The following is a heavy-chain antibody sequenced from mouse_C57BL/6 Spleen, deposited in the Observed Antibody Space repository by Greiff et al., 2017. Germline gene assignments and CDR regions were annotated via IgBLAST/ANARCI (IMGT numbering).Heavy chain of an antibody. J-gene: IGHJ4*01. V-gene: IGHV1-78*01. D-gene: IGHD1-2*01. Sequence: QVQLQQPDAELVKPGASVKISCKASGYTFTDYIIHWMKQRPEQGLEWIGYIYPIDGSTKYNEKFKGKATLTADKSSSTAYMQLNSRPSASSAVYFCARATGMGYWGQGTSVTVSS. CDR1: GYTFTDYI. CDR2: IYPIDGST. CDR3: ARATGMGY.